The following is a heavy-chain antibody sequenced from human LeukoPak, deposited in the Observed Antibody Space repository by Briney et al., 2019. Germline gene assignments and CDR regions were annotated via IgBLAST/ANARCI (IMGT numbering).Heavy chain of an antibody. Sequence: ASVKVSCKASGYTFTSHYMHWVRQAPGQGLEWMGIINPSGGSTSYAQKFQGRVTMTRDMSTSTVYMELSSLRSEDTAVYYCARDAGLGYCSGGSCYGKGYFDYWGQGTLVTVSS. CDR2: INPSGGST. CDR1: GYTFTSHY. CDR3: ARDAGLGYCSGGSCYGKGYFDY. D-gene: IGHD2-15*01. V-gene: IGHV1-46*01. J-gene: IGHJ4*02.